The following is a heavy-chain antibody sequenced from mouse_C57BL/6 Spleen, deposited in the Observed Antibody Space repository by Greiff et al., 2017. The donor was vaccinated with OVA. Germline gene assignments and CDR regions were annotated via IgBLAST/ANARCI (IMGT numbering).Heavy chain of an antibody. CDR3: ARSKWDKYFDV. Sequence: EVQLVESGPELVKPGASVKIPCKASGYTFTDYNMDWVKQSHGKSLEWIGDINPNNGGTIYNQKFKGKATLTVDKSSSTAYMELRSLTSEDTAVYYCARSKWDKYFDVWGTGTTVTVSS. CDR2: INPNNGGT. V-gene: IGHV1-18*01. D-gene: IGHD4-1*01. CDR1: GYTFTDYN. J-gene: IGHJ1*03.